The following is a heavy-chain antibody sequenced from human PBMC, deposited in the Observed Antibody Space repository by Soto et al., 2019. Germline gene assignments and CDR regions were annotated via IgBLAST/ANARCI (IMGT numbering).Heavy chain of an antibody. CDR3: ARAGAAPYYYYGMDV. Sequence: QVQLVQSGAEVRKPGASVKVPGKASGYTFSTSGMSWLRQAPGQGLEWMGWISTYNGDTNDAPKFQDRVTMTSDTSTSTVYMELRSLRSDDTAVYYCARAGAAPYYYYGMDVWGQGTRVTVSS. J-gene: IGHJ6*02. V-gene: IGHV1-18*01. CDR1: GYTFSTSG. CDR2: ISTYNGDT. D-gene: IGHD2-15*01.